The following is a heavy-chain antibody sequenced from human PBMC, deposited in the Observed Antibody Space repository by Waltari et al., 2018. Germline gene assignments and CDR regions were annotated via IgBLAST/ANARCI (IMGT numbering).Heavy chain of an antibody. CDR1: GGTFSSYA. CDR3: ARAPFFRGSGREVKAFDI. Sequence: QVQLVQSGAEVKKPGSSVKVSCKASGGTFSSYAISWVRQAPGQGLEWMGGIIPIFGTANYAQKFQGRVTITTDESTSTAYMELSSLRSEDTAVYYCARAPFFRGSGREVKAFDIWGQGTMVTVSS. J-gene: IGHJ3*02. D-gene: IGHD3-10*01. CDR2: IIPIFGTA. V-gene: IGHV1-69*05.